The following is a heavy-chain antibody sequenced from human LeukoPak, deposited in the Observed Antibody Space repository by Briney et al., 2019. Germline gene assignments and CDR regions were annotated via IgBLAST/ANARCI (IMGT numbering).Heavy chain of an antibody. Sequence: PGGSLRLSCAASGFTFSNYGLSWVRQAPGKGLEWVSGITGSGGSTYYADSVKGRFTISRDNSKNTLYLQMNSLRAEDTAVYYCATSYSYGRTYFDYWGQGTLVTVSS. J-gene: IGHJ4*02. V-gene: IGHV3-23*01. CDR1: GFTFSNYG. CDR2: ITGSGGST. D-gene: IGHD5-18*01. CDR3: ATSYSYGRTYFDY.